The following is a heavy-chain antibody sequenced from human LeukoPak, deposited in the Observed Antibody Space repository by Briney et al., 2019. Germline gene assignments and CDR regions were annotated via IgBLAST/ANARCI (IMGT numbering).Heavy chain of an antibody. D-gene: IGHD2-2*01. CDR3: ARGPQYCSSTSCYPNWFDP. V-gene: IGHV3-21*01. Sequence: GGSLRLSCVASGFAVSSKYMSWIRQAPGKGLEWVSSISSSSSYIYYADSVKGRFTISRDNAKNSLYLQMNSLRAEDTAVYYCARGPQYCSSTSCYPNWFDPWGQGTLVTVSS. J-gene: IGHJ5*02. CDR2: ISSSSSYI. CDR1: GFAVSSKY.